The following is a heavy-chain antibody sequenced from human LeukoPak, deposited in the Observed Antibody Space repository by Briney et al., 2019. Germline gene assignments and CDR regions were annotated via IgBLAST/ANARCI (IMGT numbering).Heavy chain of an antibody. V-gene: IGHV1-69*05. D-gene: IGHD1/OR15-1a*01. CDR1: GGTFSSYA. J-gene: IGHJ4*02. CDR3: ASQQSPTRNFDY. Sequence: SVQVSCKASGGTFSSYAISWVRQAPGQGLEWMGGIIPIFGTANYAQKFQGRVTITTDESTSTAYMELSSLRSEDTAVYYCASQQSPTRNFDYWGQGTLVTVSS. CDR2: IIPIFGTA.